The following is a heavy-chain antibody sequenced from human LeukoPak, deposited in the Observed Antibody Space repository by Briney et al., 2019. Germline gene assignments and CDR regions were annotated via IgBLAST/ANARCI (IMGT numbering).Heavy chain of an antibody. CDR2: IGTAGDT. V-gene: IGHV3-13*04. CDR3: ARGPTAYYYDSSGFDY. J-gene: IGHJ4*02. D-gene: IGHD3-22*01. Sequence: GGSLRLSCAASGFTLSSYDMHWVRQATGKGLEWVSAIGTAGDTYYPGSVKGRFTISRENAKNSLYLQMNSLRAGDTAVYYCARGPTAYYYDSSGFDYWGQGTLVTVSS. CDR1: GFTLSSYD.